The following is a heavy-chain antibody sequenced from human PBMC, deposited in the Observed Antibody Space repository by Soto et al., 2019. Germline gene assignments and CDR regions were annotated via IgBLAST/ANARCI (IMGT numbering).Heavy chain of an antibody. D-gene: IGHD3-10*01. CDR1: GFTMSDNY. J-gene: IGHJ2*01. CDR2: TYTGGTT. V-gene: IGHV3-53*04. CDR3: ARNLRLVGFGEYDL. Sequence: EVQLMESGGGLVQPGGSLRLSCAASGFTMSDNYMSWVRQAPGKGLEWVSVTYTGGTTYYADSVKGRFTISRHNSNNTVYLQMNSLRAEDTAVYYCARNLRLVGFGEYDLWGRGTLVTVSS.